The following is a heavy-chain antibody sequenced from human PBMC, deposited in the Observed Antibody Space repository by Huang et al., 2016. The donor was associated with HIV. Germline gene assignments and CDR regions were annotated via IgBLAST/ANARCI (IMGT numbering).Heavy chain of an antibody. Sequence: QVQLYQWGAGPLKPSETLSLTCGVSGGSLNGYYWNGIRQPPGKGLEWIGEINHGGSTKYNPSLKGRVTISVDTSKNQFSLNLTSVTATDTAVYYCATSSSGGGYYLDIWGRGTLVTVSS. J-gene: IGHJ2*01. V-gene: IGHV4-34*01. CDR2: INHGGST. D-gene: IGHD6-19*01. CDR1: GGSLNGYY. CDR3: ATSSSGGGYYLDI.